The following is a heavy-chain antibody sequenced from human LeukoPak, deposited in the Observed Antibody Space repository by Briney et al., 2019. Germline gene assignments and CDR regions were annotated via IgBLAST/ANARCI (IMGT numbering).Heavy chain of an antibody. Sequence: GGSLRLSCAASGFTFSSYEMNWVRQAPGKGLEWVSYISSSGSTIYYADSVKGRFTISRDNSKNTLYLQMNSLRAEDTAVYYCAKITTVVTPIHFDYWGQGTLVTVSS. CDR1: GFTFSSYE. CDR3: AKITTVVTPIHFDY. D-gene: IGHD4-23*01. V-gene: IGHV3-48*03. CDR2: ISSSGSTI. J-gene: IGHJ4*02.